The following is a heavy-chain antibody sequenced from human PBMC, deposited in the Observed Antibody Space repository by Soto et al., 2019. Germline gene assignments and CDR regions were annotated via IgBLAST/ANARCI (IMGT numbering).Heavy chain of an antibody. CDR1: GFTFSSYA. D-gene: IGHD3-16*02. CDR2: ISYDGIDK. V-gene: IGHV3-30*18. Sequence: QVQLVESGGGVVQPGRSLRLSCAASGFTFSSYAMHWVRQAPGKGLEWVAVISYDGIDKYYADSVKGRFTISRDNSKNTLNLQMNSLRADDTAVYYCAKALGELSPESYYYWGQGTLITVSS. CDR3: AKALGELSPESYYY. J-gene: IGHJ4*02.